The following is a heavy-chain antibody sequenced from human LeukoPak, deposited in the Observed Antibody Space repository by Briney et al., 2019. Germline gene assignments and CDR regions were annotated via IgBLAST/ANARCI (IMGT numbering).Heavy chain of an antibody. Sequence: GASVKVSCKASGYTFTGYYMHWVRQAPGQGHEWMGWINPNSGGTNYAQKFQGWVTMTRDTSISTAYMELSRLRSDDTAVYYCARGGYDYVWGSYRYKGFDYWGQGTLVTVSS. CDR3: ARGGYDYVWGSYRYKGFDY. D-gene: IGHD3-16*02. CDR2: INPNSGGT. V-gene: IGHV1-2*04. J-gene: IGHJ4*02. CDR1: GYTFTGYY.